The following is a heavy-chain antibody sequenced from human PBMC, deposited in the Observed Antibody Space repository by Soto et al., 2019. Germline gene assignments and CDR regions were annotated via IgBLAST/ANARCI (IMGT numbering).Heavy chain of an antibody. Sequence: ASVKVSCKASGYTFTSYYMHWVRQAPGQGLEWMGIINPSGGSTSYAQKFQGRVTMTRDTSTSTVYTELSSLRSEDTAVYYCATRGSGSYYYNNYYYYGMDVWGQGTTVTVS. CDR2: INPSGGST. CDR1: GYTFTSYY. D-gene: IGHD3-10*01. J-gene: IGHJ6*02. V-gene: IGHV1-46*01. CDR3: ATRGSGSYYYNNYYYYGMDV.